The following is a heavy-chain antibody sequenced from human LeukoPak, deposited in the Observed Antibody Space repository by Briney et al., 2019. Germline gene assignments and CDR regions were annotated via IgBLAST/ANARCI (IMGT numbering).Heavy chain of an antibody. Sequence: GGSLRLSCAASGFTFSSYEMNWVRQAPGKGLEWISYISSSGSTIYYADSVKGLFTISRDNAKNSLYLQMNSLSAEDTAVYYCARGGVAARPSGYWGQGTLVTVSS. V-gene: IGHV3-48*03. CDR3: ARGGVAARPSGY. D-gene: IGHD6-6*01. CDR2: ISSSGSTI. CDR1: GFTFSSYE. J-gene: IGHJ4*02.